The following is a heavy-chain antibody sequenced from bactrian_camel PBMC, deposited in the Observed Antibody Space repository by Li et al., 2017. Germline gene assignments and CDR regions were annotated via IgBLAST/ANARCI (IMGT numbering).Heavy chain of an antibody. CDR1: GHTGRMYC. V-gene: IGHV3S53*01. CDR2: LASAGST. Sequence: HVQLVESGGGSVQAGGSLRLSCAASGHTGRMYCMAWFRLAPGKEREGVVALASAGSTWYADSVKGRFTISKDDLKDTLYLQMNSLKPEDTAMYYCAADSVGQGMTFNNWGQGTQVTVS. D-gene: IGHD3*01. J-gene: IGHJ4*01. CDR3: AADSVGQGMTFNN.